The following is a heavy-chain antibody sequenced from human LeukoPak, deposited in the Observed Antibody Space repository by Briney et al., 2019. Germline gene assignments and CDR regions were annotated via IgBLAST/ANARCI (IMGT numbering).Heavy chain of an antibody. Sequence: GGSLRLSCAASGFTFDDYAMHWVRQAPGKGLEWVSGISWNSGSIGYADSVKGRFTISRDNAKNSLYLQTNSLRAEDTASYYCAKGDYYDSSGYRNWGQGTLVTVSS. CDR1: GFTFDDYA. CDR2: ISWNSGSI. D-gene: IGHD3-22*01. CDR3: AKGDYYDSSGYRN. V-gene: IGHV3-9*01. J-gene: IGHJ4*02.